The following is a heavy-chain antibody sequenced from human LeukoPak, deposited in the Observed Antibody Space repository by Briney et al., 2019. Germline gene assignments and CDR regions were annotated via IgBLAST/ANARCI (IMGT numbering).Heavy chain of an antibody. Sequence: GGSLRLSCAASGFTFSSYSMSWVRQAPGKGLEWVSAISGSGGSTYYADSVKCRFTISRDNSKNTLYLQMNSLRAEDTAVYYCATSRGYYYDSSGYYYFDYWGQGTLVTVSS. CDR3: ATSRGYYYDSSGYYYFDY. CDR2: ISGSGGST. V-gene: IGHV3-23*01. CDR1: GFTFSSYS. J-gene: IGHJ4*02. D-gene: IGHD3-22*01.